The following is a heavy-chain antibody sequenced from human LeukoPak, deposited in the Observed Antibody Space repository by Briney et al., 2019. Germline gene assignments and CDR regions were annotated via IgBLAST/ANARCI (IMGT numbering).Heavy chain of an antibody. CDR3: ARAGASGWPYDAFDI. CDR2: IKQDGSEK. V-gene: IGHV3-7*01. J-gene: IGHJ3*02. D-gene: IGHD6-19*01. Sequence: PGGSLRLSCAASGFTFSSYWMSWVRQAPGKGLEWVANIKQDGSEKYYVDSVKGRFTISGDNAKNSLYLQMNSLRAEDTAVYYCARAGASGWPYDAFDIWGQGTMVTVSS. CDR1: GFTFSSYW.